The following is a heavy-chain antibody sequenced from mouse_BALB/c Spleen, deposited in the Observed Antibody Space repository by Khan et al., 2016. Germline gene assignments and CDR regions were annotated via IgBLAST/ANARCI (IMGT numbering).Heavy chain of an antibody. Sequence: EVQLQESGPGLVKPSQSLSLTCTVTGYSITSGYGWNWIRQFPGNKLEWMGYISYSGSTNYNPSLKSRISSTRETTKNQFFLQLNSVTTEDTATDYCASTARLKYWGQGTTLTVSS. D-gene: IGHD1-2*01. CDR3: ASTARLKY. V-gene: IGHV3-2*02. J-gene: IGHJ2*01. CDR1: GYSITSGYG. CDR2: ISYSGST.